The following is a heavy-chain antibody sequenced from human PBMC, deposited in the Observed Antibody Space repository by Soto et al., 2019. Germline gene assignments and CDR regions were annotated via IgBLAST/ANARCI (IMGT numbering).Heavy chain of an antibody. Sequence: TVSGGSFKSGSYSWSWIRQPPGKGLEWIGYVYHTGRTSYNPSLKSRVTISVDTSKNQFSLKLSSVTAADTAVYYCARRGAAAGRSWFDPWGQGTLVTVSS. CDR1: GGSFKSGSYS. CDR2: VYHTGRT. CDR3: ARRGAAAGRSWFDP. V-gene: IGHV4-61*01. J-gene: IGHJ5*02. D-gene: IGHD6-13*01.